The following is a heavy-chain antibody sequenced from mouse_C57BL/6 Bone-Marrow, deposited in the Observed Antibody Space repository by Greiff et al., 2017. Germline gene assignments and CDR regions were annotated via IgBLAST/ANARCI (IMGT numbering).Heavy chain of an antibody. CDR2: IYIGNGYT. CDR3: ARFPIYYDYSWFAY. D-gene: IGHD2-4*01. CDR1: GYTFTSYG. J-gene: IGHJ3*01. V-gene: IGHV1-58*01. Sequence: EVQRVESGAELVRPGSSVKMSCKTSGYTFTSYGINWVKQRPGQGLEWIGYIYIGNGYTEYNEKFKGKATLTSDTSSSTAYMQLSSLTSEDSAIYFCARFPIYYDYSWFAYWGQGTLVTVSA.